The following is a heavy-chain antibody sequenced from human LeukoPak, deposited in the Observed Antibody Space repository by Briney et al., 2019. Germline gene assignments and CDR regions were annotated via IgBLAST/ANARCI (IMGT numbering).Heavy chain of an antibody. CDR2: ISGSGGST. Sequence: GGSLRLSCAASGFTFSSYAMSWVRQAPGKGLEWVSAISGSGGSTYYADSVKGRFTISRDNSKNTLYLQMNSLRAEDTAVYYCARDYYGSGSYYLSPFDYWGQGTLVTVSS. CDR1: GFTFSSYA. CDR3: ARDYYGSGSYYLSPFDY. J-gene: IGHJ4*02. D-gene: IGHD3-10*01. V-gene: IGHV3-23*01.